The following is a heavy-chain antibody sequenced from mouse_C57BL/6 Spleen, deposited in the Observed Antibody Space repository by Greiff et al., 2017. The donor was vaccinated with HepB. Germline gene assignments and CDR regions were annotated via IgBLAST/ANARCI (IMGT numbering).Heavy chain of an antibody. CDR3: TRKVLRDWYFDV. CDR1: GYTFTDYE. CDR2: IDPEPGGT. V-gene: IGHV1-15*01. J-gene: IGHJ1*03. D-gene: IGHD1-1*01. Sequence: QVQLQQSGAELVRPGASVTLSCKASGYTFTDYEMHWVKQTPVHGLEWIGAIDPEPGGTAYNQKFKGKAILTADKSSSTAYMELRSLTSEDSAVYYCTRKVLRDWYFDVWGTGTTVTVSS.